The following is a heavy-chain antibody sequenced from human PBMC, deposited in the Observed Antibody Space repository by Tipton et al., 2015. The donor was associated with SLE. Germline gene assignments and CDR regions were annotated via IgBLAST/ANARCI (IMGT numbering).Heavy chain of an antibody. CDR2: IHPSGGST. V-gene: IGHV3-23*01. J-gene: IGHJ5*01. D-gene: IGHD3-10*01. CDR3: AKVRMIQGDEWFDS. CDR1: GFTFSSYA. Sequence: SLRLSCAASGFTFSSYAMSWVRQAPGRGLEWISAIHPSGGSTYSADSVKGRFIISRDNSKNTLYLQMNSLGAEDTAVYYCAKVRMIQGDEWFDSWGQGILVAVSS.